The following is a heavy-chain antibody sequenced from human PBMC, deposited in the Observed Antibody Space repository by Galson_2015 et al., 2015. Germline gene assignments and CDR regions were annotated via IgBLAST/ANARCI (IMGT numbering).Heavy chain of an antibody. J-gene: IGHJ5*02. CDR3: ARGSLLVGDNWFDP. CDR1: GGSISSSSYY. V-gene: IGHV4-39*01. D-gene: IGHD1-26*01. Sequence: SETLSLTCTVSGGSISSSSYYWGWIRQPPGKGLEWIGNIYYSGSTYNNPSLKSRVTISVDTSKNQFSLKLSSVTAADTAVYYCARGSLLVGDNWFDPWGQGTLVTVSS. CDR2: IYYSGST.